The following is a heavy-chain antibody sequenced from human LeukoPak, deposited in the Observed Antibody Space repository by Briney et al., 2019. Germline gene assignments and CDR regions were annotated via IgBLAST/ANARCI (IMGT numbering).Heavy chain of an antibody. D-gene: IGHD2-15*01. V-gene: IGHV4-59*01. CDR1: GGSISSYY. CDR3: ARESPYSNWFDP. Sequence: SETLSLTCTVSGGSISSYYWSWIRQPPGKGLEWIGYIYYSGSTNYNPSLKSRVTISVDTSKNQFSLKLSSVTAADTAVYYCARESPYSNWFDPWGQGTLVSVSS. CDR2: IYYSGST. J-gene: IGHJ5*02.